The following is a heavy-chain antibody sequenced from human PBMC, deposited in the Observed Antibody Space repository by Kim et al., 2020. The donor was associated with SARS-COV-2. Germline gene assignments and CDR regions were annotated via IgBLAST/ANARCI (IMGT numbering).Heavy chain of an antibody. CDR1: GYTFTGHY. Sequence: ASEKVSCKASGYTFTGHYMHWVRLAPGQGLEWMGWNNPISGDTNYAQKFQGWVTMTRDTSISSAYMELSRLRSDDTAVYYCAREWTLPTNIYTVTTGRHRYYYYGMDVWGQGTTVTVSS. CDR3: AREWTLPTNIYTVTTGRHRYYYYGMDV. D-gene: IGHD4-17*01. CDR2: NNPISGDT. V-gene: IGHV1-2*04. J-gene: IGHJ6*02.